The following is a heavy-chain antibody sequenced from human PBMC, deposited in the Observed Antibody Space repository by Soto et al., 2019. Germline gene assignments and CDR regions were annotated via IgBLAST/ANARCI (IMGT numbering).Heavy chain of an antibody. Sequence: ETLESTFRVFGAYIRNYYWRWIRQPPGKVLEVIEYTCYSGITNYSPSLKSRVTMSVDTSKNQFSLKLNSVTAADTAVYYCARTYCSGGSCYPDGNLFEPGGQGTLVTVSS. V-gene: IGHV4-59*01. J-gene: IGHJ5*02. D-gene: IGHD2-15*01. CDR2: TCYSGIT. CDR1: GAYIRNYY. CDR3: ARTYCSGGSCYPDGNLFEP.